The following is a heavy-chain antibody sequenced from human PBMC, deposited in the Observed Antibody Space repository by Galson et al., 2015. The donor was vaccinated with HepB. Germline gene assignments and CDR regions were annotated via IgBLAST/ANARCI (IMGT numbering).Heavy chain of an antibody. J-gene: IGHJ3*02. V-gene: IGHV3-33*01. Sequence: SLRLSCAASGFTFSSYGMHWVRQAPGKGLEWVAVIWYDGSNKYYADSVKGRFTISRDNSKNTLYLQMNSLRAEDTAVYYCARDSGSLDAFDIWGQGTMVTVSS. CDR1: GFTFSSYG. D-gene: IGHD1-26*01. CDR2: IWYDGSNK. CDR3: ARDSGSLDAFDI.